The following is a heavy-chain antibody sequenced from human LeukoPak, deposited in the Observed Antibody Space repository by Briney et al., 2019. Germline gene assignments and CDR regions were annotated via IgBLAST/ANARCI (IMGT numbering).Heavy chain of an antibody. Sequence: GGSLRLSCAASGFTFSSYWMSWVRQAPGKGLEWVSSISSSSSYIYYADSVKGRFTISRDNAKNSLYLQMNSLRAEDTAVYYCARDIMGRGVRGVYYFDYWGQGTLVTVSS. CDR1: GFTFSSYW. D-gene: IGHD3-10*01. V-gene: IGHV3-21*01. CDR2: ISSSSSYI. CDR3: ARDIMGRGVRGVYYFDY. J-gene: IGHJ4*02.